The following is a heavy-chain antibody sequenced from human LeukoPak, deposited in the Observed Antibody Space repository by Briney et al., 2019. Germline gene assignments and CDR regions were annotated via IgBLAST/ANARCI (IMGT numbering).Heavy chain of an antibody. J-gene: IGHJ4*02. Sequence: GGSLRLSCAASGFTFSSYSMNWVRQAPGKGLEWVSSISSSSSYIYYADSVKGRFTISRDKAKNSLYLQMNSLRAEDTAVYYCASLLNSGSYSIADYWGQGTLVTVSS. CDR3: ASLLNSGSYSIADY. D-gene: IGHD6-19*01. CDR2: ISSSSSYI. CDR1: GFTFSSYS. V-gene: IGHV3-21*01.